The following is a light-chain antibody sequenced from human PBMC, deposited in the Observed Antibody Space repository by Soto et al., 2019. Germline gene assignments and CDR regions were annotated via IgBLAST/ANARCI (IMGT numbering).Light chain of an antibody. CDR3: SSFTSSSTYV. V-gene: IGLV2-18*02. CDR1: SSDVGSYNR. Sequence: QSVLTQPPSVSGSPGHAVAISCTGTSSDVGSYNRVAWYQQSPGTAPKLMIYEVSNRPSGVPDRFSGSKSGNTASLTISVLQAEDEADYYCSSFTSSSTYVFGTGTKVTVL. J-gene: IGLJ1*01. CDR2: EVS.